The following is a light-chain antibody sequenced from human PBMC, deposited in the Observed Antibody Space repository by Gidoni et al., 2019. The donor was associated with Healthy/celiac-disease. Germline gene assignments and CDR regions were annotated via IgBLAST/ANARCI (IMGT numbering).Light chain of an antibody. CDR3: AAWDDSLSGGV. CDR1: SSNIGSNY. CDR2: RNN. Sequence: QSVLTQPPSASGTPAHRVTLSCSGSSSNIGSNYVYWYQQLTGTAPKLLIYRNNQRPSGVPDRFSGSKSGTSASLAISGIRSEDEADYYCAAWDDSLSGGVFGGGTKLTVL. J-gene: IGLJ2*01. V-gene: IGLV1-47*01.